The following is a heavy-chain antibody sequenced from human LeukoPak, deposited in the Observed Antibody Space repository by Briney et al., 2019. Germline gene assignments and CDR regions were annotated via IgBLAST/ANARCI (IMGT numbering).Heavy chain of an antibody. Sequence: ASVTVSCKPSGGTFTSYAISWVRQAPGQRREWMGRIIPILGIANYAQKFQGRVTITADKSTSTAYMELSSLRSEDTAVYYCARDLYWGGLRGAFDIWGQGTMVTVSS. V-gene: IGHV1-69*04. CDR1: GGTFTSYA. J-gene: IGHJ3*02. CDR3: ARDLYWGGLRGAFDI. CDR2: IIPILGIA. D-gene: IGHD2-21*01.